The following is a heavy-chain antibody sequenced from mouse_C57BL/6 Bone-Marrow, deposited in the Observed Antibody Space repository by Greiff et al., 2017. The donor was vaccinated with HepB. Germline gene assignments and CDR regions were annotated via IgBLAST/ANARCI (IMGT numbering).Heavy chain of an antibody. D-gene: IGHD1-1*01. J-gene: IGHJ3*01. CDR1: GFNIKDDY. V-gene: IGHV14-4*01. CDR2: IDPENGDT. CDR3: TTTVVPFAD. Sequence: VQLQQSGAELVRPGASVKLSCTASGFNIKDDYMHWVKQRPEQGLEWIGWIDPENGDTEYASKFQGKATITADTSSNTAYLQLSSLTSEDTAVYYCTTTVVPFADWGQGTLVAVSA.